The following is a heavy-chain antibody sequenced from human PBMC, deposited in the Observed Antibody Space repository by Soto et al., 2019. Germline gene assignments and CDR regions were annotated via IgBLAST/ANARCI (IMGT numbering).Heavy chain of an antibody. CDR3: ASPRDNSSGYYFDY. V-gene: IGHV4-39*01. J-gene: IGHJ4*02. Sequence: PSETLSLTCTVSGGSISSSSYYWGWIRQPPGKGLEWIGSIYYSGSTYYNPSLKSRVTISVDTSKNQFSLKLSSVTAADTAVYYCASPRDNSSGYYFDYWGQGTLVTVSS. CDR2: IYYSGST. D-gene: IGHD3-22*01. CDR1: GGSISSSSYY.